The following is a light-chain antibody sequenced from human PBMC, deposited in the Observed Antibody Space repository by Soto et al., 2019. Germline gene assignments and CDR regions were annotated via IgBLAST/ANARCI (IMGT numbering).Light chain of an antibody. CDR3: MKNLQTPWT. Sequence: VVITQSPLSRAVTLGQPPSISCRSSQIVVHSDGNTYLNWFQQRPGQSPRRLIYKVSNRDSGVPDRFSGSGSGRDFTLKIRRVEVEDVGIYYCMKNLQTPWTLGQGTKVDIK. CDR2: KVS. CDR1: QIVVHSDGNTY. V-gene: IGKV2-30*02. J-gene: IGKJ1*01.